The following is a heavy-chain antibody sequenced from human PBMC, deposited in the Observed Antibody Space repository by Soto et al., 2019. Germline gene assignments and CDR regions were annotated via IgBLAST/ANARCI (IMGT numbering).Heavy chain of an antibody. J-gene: IGHJ4*02. CDR1: GYTFTNYY. D-gene: IGHD6-19*01. Sequence: GASVQVSCKASGYTFTNYYMHWVRQAPGQRLEWMGWINAGNGNTKYSQKFQGRVTITRDTSAGAAYMELSSLSSEDTAVYYCARAVAVPADFDYWGQGTLVTVSS. CDR2: INAGNGNT. CDR3: ARAVAVPADFDY. V-gene: IGHV1-3*01.